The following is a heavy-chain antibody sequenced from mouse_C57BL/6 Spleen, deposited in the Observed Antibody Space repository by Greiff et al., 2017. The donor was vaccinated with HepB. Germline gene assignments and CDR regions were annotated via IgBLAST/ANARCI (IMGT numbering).Heavy chain of an antibody. Sequence: QVQLQQPGAELVRPGSSVKLSCKASGYTFTSYWLDWVKQRPGQGLEWIGNIYPSDSETHYNQKFKDKATLTVDKSSSTAYMQLSSLTSEDSAVYYCARESDEAMDYWGQGTSVTVSS. J-gene: IGHJ4*01. CDR1: GYTFTSYW. CDR2: IYPSDSET. V-gene: IGHV1-61*01. CDR3: ARESDEAMDY.